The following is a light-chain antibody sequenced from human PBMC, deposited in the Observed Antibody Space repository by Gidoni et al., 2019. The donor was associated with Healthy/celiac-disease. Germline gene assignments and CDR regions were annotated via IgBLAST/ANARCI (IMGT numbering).Light chain of an antibody. CDR1: QSVSSN. J-gene: IGKJ1*01. V-gene: IGKV3-15*01. Sequence: DIVITQSPATLSVSPGERATLSCRASQSVSSNLAWYQQKPVQSPRLLIYGASTRATGIPARFSGSGSGTEFTLTISSLQSEDFAVYYCQQYNNWPRTFGQGTKVEIK. CDR3: QQYNNWPRT. CDR2: GAS.